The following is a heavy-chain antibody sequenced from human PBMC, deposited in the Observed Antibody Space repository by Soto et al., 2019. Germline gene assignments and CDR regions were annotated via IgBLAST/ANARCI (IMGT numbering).Heavy chain of an antibody. J-gene: IGHJ4*02. CDR1: GGSISSYY. CDR3: ARGGGAGIVDY. CDR2: INHSGST. D-gene: IGHD1-26*01. Sequence: SETLSLTCTVSGGSISSYYWSWIRQPPGKGLEWIGEINHSGSTNYNPSLKSRVTISVDTSKNQFSLKLSSVTAADTAVYYCARGGGAGIVDYWGQGTLVTVSS. V-gene: IGHV4-34*01.